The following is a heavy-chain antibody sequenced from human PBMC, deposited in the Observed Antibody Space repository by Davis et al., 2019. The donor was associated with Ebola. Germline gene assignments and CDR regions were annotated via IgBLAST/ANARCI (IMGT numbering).Heavy chain of an antibody. CDR1: GGFISSSSYY. Sequence: PSETLSLTCTVSGGFISSSSYYWGWIRQPPGKGLEWIGTINYSGSTYYNPSLKSRVTISVDTSKNQFSLKLSSVTAADTAVYYCARAPIAGAGTRWGTRWFDPWGQGTLVSVSS. D-gene: IGHD6-13*01. J-gene: IGHJ5*02. CDR2: INYSGST. CDR3: ARAPIAGAGTRWGTRWFDP. V-gene: IGHV4-39*07.